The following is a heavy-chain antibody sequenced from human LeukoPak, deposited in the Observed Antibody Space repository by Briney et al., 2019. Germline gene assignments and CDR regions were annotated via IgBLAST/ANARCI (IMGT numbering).Heavy chain of an antibody. CDR2: IIPILGIA. D-gene: IGHD2-2*01. V-gene: IGHV1-69*04. CDR3: ARPRDPLGYCSSTSCPVAFDI. CDR1: GGTFSSYA. Sequence: SVKVSCKASGGTFSSYAISWVRQAPGQGLEWMGRIIPILGIANYTQKFQGRVTITADKSTSTAYMELSSLRSEDTAVYYCARPRDPLGYCSSTSCPVAFDIWGQGTMVTVSS. J-gene: IGHJ3*02.